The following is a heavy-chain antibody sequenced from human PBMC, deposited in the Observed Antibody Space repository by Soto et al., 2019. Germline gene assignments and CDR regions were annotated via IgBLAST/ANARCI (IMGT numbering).Heavy chain of an antibody. J-gene: IGHJ6*02. CDR2: IYSGGST. CDR1: GFTVSSNY. CDR3: ARDLGRYYYYGMDV. V-gene: IGHV3-53*04. Sequence: GGSLRLSCAASGFTVSSNYMSWVRQAPGKGLEWVSVIYSGGSTYYADSVKGRFTISRHNSKNTLYLQMNSLRAEDTAVYYCARDLGRYYYYGMDVWGQGTTVTVSS.